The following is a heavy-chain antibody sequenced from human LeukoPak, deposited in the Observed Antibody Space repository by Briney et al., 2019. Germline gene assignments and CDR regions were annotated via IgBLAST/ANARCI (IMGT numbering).Heavy chain of an antibody. CDR2: ISSSSSTI. D-gene: IGHD2-21*02. V-gene: IGHV3-48*01. CDR1: GFTFSSYS. CDR3: ARPLRGYCGGDCYSCDY. J-gene: IGHJ4*02. Sequence: GGSLRLSCAASGFTFSSYSMNWVRQAPGKGLEWVSYISSSSSTIYYADSVKGRFTISRDNSKNTLYLQMNSLRAEDTAVYYCARPLRGYCGGDCYSCDYWGQGTLVTVSS.